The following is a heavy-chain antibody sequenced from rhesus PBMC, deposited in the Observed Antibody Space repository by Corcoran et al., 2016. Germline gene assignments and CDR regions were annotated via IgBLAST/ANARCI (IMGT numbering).Heavy chain of an antibody. J-gene: IGHJ5-1*01. V-gene: IGHV4-106*01. CDR1: GGSISDSYS. CDR3: WLDQFDV. D-gene: IGHD2-33*01. Sequence: QVQLQESGPGLVKPSETLSLTCAVSGGSISDSYSWSWVRQPPGKGLEWIGYIYGGGGTTSYTTSLKNRVTISRDTSKNQFSLKLTSVTAADTAVYYCWLDQFDVWGAGILVTVSS. CDR2: IYGGGGTT.